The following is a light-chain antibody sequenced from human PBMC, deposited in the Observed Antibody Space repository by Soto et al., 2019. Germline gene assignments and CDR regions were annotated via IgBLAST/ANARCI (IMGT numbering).Light chain of an antibody. CDR2: DVS. CDR3: NSFTTSSTYV. Sequence: QSALTQPASVSGSPGQSISISCTGTTSDVGRYNYVSWYQQHPGKAPKLMIYDVSYRPSWGSNSFSGSKSGITASLTTSGFQAEDEADYYCNSFTTSSTYVFGTGTKVTVL. J-gene: IGLJ1*01. CDR1: TSDVGRYNY. V-gene: IGLV2-14*03.